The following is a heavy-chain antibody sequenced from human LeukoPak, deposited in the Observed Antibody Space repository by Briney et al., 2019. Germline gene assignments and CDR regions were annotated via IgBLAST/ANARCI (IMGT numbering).Heavy chain of an antibody. D-gene: IGHD6-13*01. Sequence: GGSLRLSCAVSGFTFSGYAMSWVRQAPGKGLEWVSGVSGSGSSTYYADSVKGRFTISRDNSKNTLYLQMNSLRAEDTAVYYCAKAGDYSSSWSRWYFDYWGQGTLVTVSS. CDR1: GFTFSGYA. CDR3: AKAGDYSSSWSRWYFDY. CDR2: VSGSGSST. J-gene: IGHJ4*02. V-gene: IGHV3-23*01.